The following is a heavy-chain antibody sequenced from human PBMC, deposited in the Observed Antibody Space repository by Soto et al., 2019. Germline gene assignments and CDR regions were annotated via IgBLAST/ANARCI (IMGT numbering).Heavy chain of an antibody. V-gene: IGHV1-18*01. J-gene: IGHJ5*02. D-gene: IGHD2-2*01. CDR3: ARVVPGAEAWFGP. CDR2: ISLYSDGT. Sequence: QVQLVQCGGEVKRPGDSLKVSCKTSGYTFSNYGITWVRQAPGQPLEWLGWISLYSDGTNYAQKFQGRVSMTTDTSTTTAYMELRSLRSDDTAVYYCARVVPGAEAWFGPWGQGTLVTVSS. CDR1: GYTFSNYG.